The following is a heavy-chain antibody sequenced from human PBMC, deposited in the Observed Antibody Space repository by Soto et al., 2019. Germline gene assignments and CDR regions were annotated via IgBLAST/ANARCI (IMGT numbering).Heavy chain of an antibody. CDR2: MNPKSGNK. V-gene: IGHV1-8*01. CDR3: ARCQGVAGTELDY. J-gene: IGHJ4*02. CDR1: GYTFTSYD. D-gene: IGHD6-19*01. Sequence: ASVKVSCKASGYTFTSYDINWVGKATGKGLEWMGWMNPKSGNKGYAQKFQGRLTMTRNTSISTAYMDLSSLRSEDTAVYYCARCQGVAGTELDYWGQGTRVTVSS.